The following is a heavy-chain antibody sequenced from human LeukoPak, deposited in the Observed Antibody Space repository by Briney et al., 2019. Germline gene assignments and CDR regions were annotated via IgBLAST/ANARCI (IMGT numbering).Heavy chain of an antibody. Sequence: GGSLRLSCAASGFTFSNAWMSWVRQAPGKGLEWVCRIKSKTDGGTTDYAAPVKGRFTISRDDSKNTLYLQMNSMKTEDTVVYYCTTEGAEDAFDIWGQGTMVTVSS. CDR2: IKSKTDGGTT. CDR3: TTEGAEDAFDI. V-gene: IGHV3-15*01. J-gene: IGHJ3*02. CDR1: GFTFSNAW.